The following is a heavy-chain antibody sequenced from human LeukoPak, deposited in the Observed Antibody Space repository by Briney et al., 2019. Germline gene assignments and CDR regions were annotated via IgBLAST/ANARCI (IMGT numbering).Heavy chain of an antibody. CDR3: ARQGAGGSWHLDF. CDR2: WYYTGST. D-gene: IGHD6-13*01. V-gene: IGHV4-39*01. Sequence: SETLSLTCTVSGGSISSSSYNWGWIRQPPGKGLEWIGNWYYTGSTYYNQSLRSRLTISVDTSKNQFSLNLNSVTAADTAVYYCARQGAGGSWHLDFWGQGSLVRVSS. CDR1: GGSISSSSYN. J-gene: IGHJ4*02.